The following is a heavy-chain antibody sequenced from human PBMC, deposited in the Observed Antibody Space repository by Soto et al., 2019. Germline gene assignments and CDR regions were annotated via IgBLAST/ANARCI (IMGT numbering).Heavy chain of an antibody. CDR3: AKDRESSSWYGTLCY. J-gene: IGHJ4*02. D-gene: IGHD6-13*01. V-gene: IGHV3-30*18. Sequence: GGSLRLSCAASGFTFSSYGMHWVRQAPGKGLEWVAVISYDGSNKYYADSVKGRFTISRDNSKNTLYLQMNSLRAEDTAVYYCAKDRESSSWYGTLCYWGQGTLVTVSS. CDR2: ISYDGSNK. CDR1: GFTFSSYG.